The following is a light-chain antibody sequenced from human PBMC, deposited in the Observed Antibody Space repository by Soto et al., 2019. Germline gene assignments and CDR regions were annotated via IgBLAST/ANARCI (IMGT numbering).Light chain of an antibody. CDR3: ATWDDSLNGYV. Sequence: QSVLTQPPSASVTPGQRVTISCSGSSSNIGGNAVNWYQQLPGTAPKLLIYSDNQRPSGVPDRFSGSKSGTSASLAISGLQSEDEADYYCATWDDSLNGYVFATGTKVTVL. J-gene: IGLJ1*01. CDR1: SSNIGGNA. CDR2: SDN. V-gene: IGLV1-44*01.